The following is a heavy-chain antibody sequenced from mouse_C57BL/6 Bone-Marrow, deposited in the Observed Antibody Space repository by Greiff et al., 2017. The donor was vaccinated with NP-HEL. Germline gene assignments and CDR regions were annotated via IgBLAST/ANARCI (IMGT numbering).Heavy chain of an antibody. D-gene: IGHD2-5*01. Sequence: VKLVESGAELVKPGASVKLSCKASGYTFTEYTIHWVKQRSGQGLEWIGWFYPGSGSIKYHETFKDKATLTADKSSSTVYMELSRLTSEDSAVYYCARGGLFGYSNSWFAYWGQGTLVTVSA. CDR3: ARGGLFGYSNSWFAY. CDR2: FYPGSGSI. J-gene: IGHJ3*01. V-gene: IGHV1-62-2*01. CDR1: GYTFTEYT.